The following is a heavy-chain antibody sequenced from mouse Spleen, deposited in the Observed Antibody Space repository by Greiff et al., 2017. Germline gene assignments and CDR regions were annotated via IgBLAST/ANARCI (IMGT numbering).Heavy chain of an antibody. J-gene: IGHJ2*01. CDR3: ARGTGQRDY. CDR2: IDPSDSYT. D-gene: IGHD4-1*01. Sequence: QVQLQQPGAELVKPGASVKLSCKASGYTFTSYWMQWVKQRPGQGLEWIGEIDPSDSYTNYNQKFKGKATLTVDTSSSTAYMQLSSLTSEDSAVYYCARGTGQRDYWGQGTTLTVSS. CDR1: GYTFTSYW. V-gene: IGHV1-50*01.